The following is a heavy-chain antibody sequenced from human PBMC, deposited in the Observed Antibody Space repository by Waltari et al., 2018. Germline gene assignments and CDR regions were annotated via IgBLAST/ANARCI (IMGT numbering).Heavy chain of an antibody. V-gene: IGHV3-23*03. Sequence: EVQLLESGGGLVQPGGSLRLSCAASGFTFSSCAMSWVRQAPGKGLEWVSVIYSGGSTYYADSVKGRFTISRDNSKNTLYLQMNSLRAEDTAVYYCATPPGALNTAMPHGGQGTLVTVSS. J-gene: IGHJ4*02. D-gene: IGHD5-18*01. CDR1: GFTFSSCA. CDR2: IYSGGST. CDR3: ATPPGALNTAMPH.